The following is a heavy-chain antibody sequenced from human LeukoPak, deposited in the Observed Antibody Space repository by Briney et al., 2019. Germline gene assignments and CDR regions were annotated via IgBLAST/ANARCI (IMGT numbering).Heavy chain of an antibody. Sequence: GGSLRLSCAAAGFTFSSYAVSWVRQAPGKGLEWVSAIGGRDANTYYADSVKGRFTISRDNSNNTLYLQMNSLRAEDTAVYYCAKLTTSWGQGTLVTVSS. CDR3: AKLTTS. CDR2: IGGRDANT. J-gene: IGHJ4*02. D-gene: IGHD4-11*01. V-gene: IGHV3-23*01. CDR1: GFTFSSYA.